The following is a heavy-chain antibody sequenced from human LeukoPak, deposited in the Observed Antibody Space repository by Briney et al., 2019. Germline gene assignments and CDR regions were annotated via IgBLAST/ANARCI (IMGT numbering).Heavy chain of an antibody. CDR1: GFSLSNHA. D-gene: IGHD3-10*01. V-gene: IGHV3-30*02. Sequence: PGGSLRLSCAASGFSLSNHAMHWVRQAPGKGLEWVSFIRSDGGDKNYLDSVKGRFTISRDNSKNTLYLQMNSLRVEDTAVYYCARTSYGSGSYSDYWGQGTLVTVSS. CDR3: ARTSYGSGSYSDY. CDR2: IRSDGGDK. J-gene: IGHJ4*02.